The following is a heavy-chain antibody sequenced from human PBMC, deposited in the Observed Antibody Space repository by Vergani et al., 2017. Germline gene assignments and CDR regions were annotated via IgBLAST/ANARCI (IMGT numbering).Heavy chain of an antibody. Sequence: QLQLPESGPGLVKPSETLSLTCTVSGGSISSSSYYWGWIRQPPGKGLEWIGSIYYSGSTYYNPSLKSRVTISVDTSKNQFSLKLSSVTAADTAVYYCARDYCGGDCYSTKIDYWGQGTLVTVSS. J-gene: IGHJ4*02. CDR3: ARDYCGGDCYSTKIDY. D-gene: IGHD2-21*02. CDR2: IYYSGST. CDR1: GGSISSSSYY. V-gene: IGHV4-39*01.